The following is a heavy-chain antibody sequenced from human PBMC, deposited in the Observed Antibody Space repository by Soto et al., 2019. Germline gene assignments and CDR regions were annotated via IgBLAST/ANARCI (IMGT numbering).Heavy chain of an antibody. V-gene: IGHV6-1*01. CDR3: AKAPIQLWLRLDY. CDR1: GDSVSSNSAA. J-gene: IGHJ4*02. CDR2: TYYRSKWNN. Sequence: SQTLSLTCAISGDSVSSNSAAWNWVRQSPSRGLEWLGRTYYRSKWNNDYAVSVKRRITINPDTSKNQFSLQLNSLRAEDTAVYYCAKAPIQLWLRLDYWGQGTLVTVSS. D-gene: IGHD5-18*01.